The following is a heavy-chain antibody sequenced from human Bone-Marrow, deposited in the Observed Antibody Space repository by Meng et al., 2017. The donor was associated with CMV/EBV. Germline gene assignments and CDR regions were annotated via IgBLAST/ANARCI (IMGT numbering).Heavy chain of an antibody. CDR3: ARDGIAVAGTHYYGMDV. V-gene: IGHV1-69*10. Sequence: SVKVSCKASGGTFSSYAISWVRQAPGQGLEWMGGIIPILGIANYAQKFQGRVTITADKSTSTAYMELSSLRSEDTAVYYCARDGIAVAGTHYYGMDVCGQGTTVTVSS. CDR2: IIPILGIA. D-gene: IGHD6-19*01. CDR1: GGTFSSYA. J-gene: IGHJ6*02.